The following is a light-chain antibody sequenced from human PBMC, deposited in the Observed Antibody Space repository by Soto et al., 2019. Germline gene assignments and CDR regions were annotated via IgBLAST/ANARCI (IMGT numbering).Light chain of an antibody. CDR1: QRLSSG. V-gene: IGKV1-5*03. J-gene: IGKJ1*01. CDR2: TAS. Sequence: DIQMTQYPSTLSASVGDRVTITCRASQRLSSGLAWYQQKPGKAPKLLIYTASSLESGVPSRFSGSGSGTEFTLTISSLQPDDFATYYCQQYNSYWTFGQGTKVEIK. CDR3: QQYNSYWT.